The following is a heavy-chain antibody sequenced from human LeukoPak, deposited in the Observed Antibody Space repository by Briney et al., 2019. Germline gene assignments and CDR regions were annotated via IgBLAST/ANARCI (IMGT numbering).Heavy chain of an antibody. CDR1: GFTFSSYA. J-gene: IGHJ4*02. Sequence: GGSLRLSCAASGFTFSSYAMSWVRQAPGKGLEWVSAISGSGGSTYYADSVKGRLTISRDNSKNTLYLQMNSLRAEDTAVYYCAKVQWLVSQPFDYWGQGTLVTVPS. CDR3: AKVQWLVSQPFDY. CDR2: ISGSGGST. D-gene: IGHD6-19*01. V-gene: IGHV3-23*01.